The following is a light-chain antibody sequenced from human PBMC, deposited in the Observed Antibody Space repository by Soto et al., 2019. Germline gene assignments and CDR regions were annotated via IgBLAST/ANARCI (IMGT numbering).Light chain of an antibody. J-gene: IGLJ7*01. Sequence: QSALTQPRSVSGSPGQSVTISCTGTSSDVGGYNYVSWYQQHPGKAPKLMIYDVSKRPSGVPDRFSGSESGNTASLTISGLQAEDEADYCCCSYGGSYTLVFGGGTQLTVL. V-gene: IGLV2-11*01. CDR2: DVS. CDR1: SSDVGGYNY. CDR3: CSYGGSYTLV.